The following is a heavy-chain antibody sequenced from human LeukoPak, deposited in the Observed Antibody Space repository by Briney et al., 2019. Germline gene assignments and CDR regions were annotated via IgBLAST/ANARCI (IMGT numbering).Heavy chain of an antibody. J-gene: IGHJ1*01. CDR2: IKQDGSEK. CDR3: ARLLCSYDGSGHEYFQH. D-gene: IGHD3-22*01. CDR1: GFTFSSYW. Sequence: GGSLRLSCAASGFTFSSYWMSWVRQAPGRGLEWVANIKQDGSEKYYVDSVKGRFTISRDNAKNSLYLQMNSLRAEDTAECYWARLLCSYDGSGHEYFQHWGQGTLVAVSS. V-gene: IGHV3-7*01.